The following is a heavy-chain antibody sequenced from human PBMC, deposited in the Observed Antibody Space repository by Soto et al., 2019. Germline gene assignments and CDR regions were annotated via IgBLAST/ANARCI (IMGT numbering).Heavy chain of an antibody. CDR1: GFTFNSYA. CDR2: ISYDGSNK. V-gene: IGHV3-30*04. Sequence: GGSLRLSCAASGFTFNSYAMHWVRQAPGKGLEWVAVISYDGSNKYYADPVKGRFYISRDNSKNTVSLHMNSLRAEDTALYYCEKDRPRRTSGHFFDYWGQGTPVTVSP. CDR3: EKDRPRRTSGHFFDY. D-gene: IGHD1-1*01. J-gene: IGHJ4*02.